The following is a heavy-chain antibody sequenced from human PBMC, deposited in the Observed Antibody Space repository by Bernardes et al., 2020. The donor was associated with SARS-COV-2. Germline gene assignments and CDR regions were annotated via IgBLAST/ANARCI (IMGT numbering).Heavy chain of an antibody. J-gene: IGHJ3*01. CDR1: GFAFTTYA. V-gene: IGHV3-23*01. CDR3: AKDQLRGNSRLDAFDV. CDR2: LYCGPADT. Sequence: GGSLRLSCAASGFAFTTYAVSWVRQAPGKGLEWVACLYCGPADTYYAESVKGRFTIARDDSRSTLFLHMNSLRAEDTAVYYCAKDQLRGNSRLDAFDVWGQGTMVTVSS. D-gene: IGHD6-6*01.